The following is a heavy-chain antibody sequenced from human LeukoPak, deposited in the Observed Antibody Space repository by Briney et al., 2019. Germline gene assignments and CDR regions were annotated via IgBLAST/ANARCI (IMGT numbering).Heavy chain of an antibody. Sequence: SETLSLTCTVSGGSISSSSYYWGWLRLPPGRGLEWIGSIYYSGSTYYNPSLKSRVTISVDTSKNQFSLKLSSVTAADTAVYYCATGGGLTTAGYWGQGTLVTVSS. V-gene: IGHV4-39*01. CDR2: IYYSGST. D-gene: IGHD4-11*01. J-gene: IGHJ4*02. CDR1: GGSISSSSYY. CDR3: ATGGGLTTAGY.